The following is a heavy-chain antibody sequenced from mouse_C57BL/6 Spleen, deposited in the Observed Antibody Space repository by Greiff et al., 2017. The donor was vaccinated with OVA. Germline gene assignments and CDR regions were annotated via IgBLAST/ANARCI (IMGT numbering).Heavy chain of an antibody. CDR1: GYTFTDYE. V-gene: IGHV1-15*01. Sequence: VQLQKSGAELVRPGASVTLSCKASGYTFTDYEMHWVKQTPVHGLEWIGAIDPETGGTAYNQKFKGKAILTADKSSSTAYMELRSLTSEDSAVYYCTREGTGAWFAYWGQGTLVTVAA. CDR2: IDPETGGT. J-gene: IGHJ3*01. D-gene: IGHD3-3*01. CDR3: TREGTGAWFAY.